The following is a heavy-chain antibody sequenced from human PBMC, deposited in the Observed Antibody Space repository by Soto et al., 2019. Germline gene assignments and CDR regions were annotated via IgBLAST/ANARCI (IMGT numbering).Heavy chain of an antibody. CDR3: AKNQNYGSGSPDALDI. CDR2: ISSSSSTI. V-gene: IGHV3-48*01. Sequence: GGSLRLSCAASGFTFSSYSMNWVRQAPGKGLEWVSYISSSSSTIYYADSVKGRFTISRDNAKNSLYLQMNSLRAEDTAVYYCAKNQNYGSGSPDALDIWGQGTMVTVSS. CDR1: GFTFSSYS. D-gene: IGHD3-10*01. J-gene: IGHJ3*02.